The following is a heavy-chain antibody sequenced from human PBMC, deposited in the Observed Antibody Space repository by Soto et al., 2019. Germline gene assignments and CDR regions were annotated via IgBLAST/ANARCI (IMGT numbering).Heavy chain of an antibody. V-gene: IGHV4-31*03. D-gene: IGHD4-17*01. CDR2: IYYSGST. J-gene: IGHJ4*02. Sequence: SETLSLTCTVSGGSFSSGSYCWSWIRQHPGKGLEWIGYIYYSGSTYYNPSLKSRVTMSADTSENQFSLKLSSVTAADTAVYYCAVVMTTVTTYDYWGQGTLVTVSS. CDR3: AVVMTTVTTYDY. CDR1: GGSFSSGSYC.